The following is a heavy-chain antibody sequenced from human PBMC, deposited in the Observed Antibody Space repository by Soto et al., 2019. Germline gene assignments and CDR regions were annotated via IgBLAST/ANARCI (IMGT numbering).Heavy chain of an antibody. Sequence: GGSLRLSCSVSGFTFSKYAMHWVRQAPGKGLEYVSGITSDGDSTWHADSVKDRFTISRDNSKNTLFLQMSSLRVEDTAIYFCVKGNQLLRYYFEFWGPGTLVTVS. D-gene: IGHD5-12*01. CDR1: GFTFSKYA. J-gene: IGHJ4*01. CDR2: ITSDGDST. CDR3: VKGNQLLRYYFEF. V-gene: IGHV3-64D*06.